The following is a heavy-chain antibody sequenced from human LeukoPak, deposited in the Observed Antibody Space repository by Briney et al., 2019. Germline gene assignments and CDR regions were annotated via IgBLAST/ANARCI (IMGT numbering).Heavy chain of an antibody. J-gene: IGHJ4*02. Sequence: GGSLRLSCAASGFTFSNAWMSWVRQAPGKGLEWVATMKQDGSETYYVDSVKGRFTISRDNAKNSLSLQMNSLRAEDTAVYYCARVRPSYDFWSGYGLFDYWGQGTLVTVSS. CDR3: ARVRPSYDFWSGYGLFDY. V-gene: IGHV3-7*01. D-gene: IGHD3-3*01. CDR1: GFTFSNAW. CDR2: MKQDGSET.